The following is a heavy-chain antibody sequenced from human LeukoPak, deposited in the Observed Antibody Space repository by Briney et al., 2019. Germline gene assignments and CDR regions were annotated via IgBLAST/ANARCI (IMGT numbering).Heavy chain of an antibody. Sequence: SETLSLTCTVSGYSISSGYYWGWIRQPPGKGLEWIGSIYHSGSTYYNPSLKSRVTISVDTSKNQFSLKLSSVTAADTAVYYCARDTRYYDILTGSYYYYMDVWGKGTTVTISS. CDR1: GYSISSGYY. J-gene: IGHJ6*03. V-gene: IGHV4-38-2*02. CDR2: IYHSGST. CDR3: ARDTRYYDILTGSYYYYMDV. D-gene: IGHD3-9*01.